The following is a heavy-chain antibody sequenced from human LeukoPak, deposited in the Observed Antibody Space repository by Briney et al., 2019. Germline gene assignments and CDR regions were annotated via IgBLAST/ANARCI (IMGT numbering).Heavy chain of an antibody. Sequence: GRSLRLSCAASGFTFSSYGVHWVRQAPGKGLEWVAVIWYDGSNKYYADSVKGRFTISRDNSKNTLYLQMNSLRAEDTAVYYCAREYYYDSSGFDYWGQGTLVTVSS. CDR3: AREYYYDSSGFDY. CDR2: IWYDGSNK. D-gene: IGHD3-22*01. J-gene: IGHJ4*02. V-gene: IGHV3-33*01. CDR1: GFTFSSYG.